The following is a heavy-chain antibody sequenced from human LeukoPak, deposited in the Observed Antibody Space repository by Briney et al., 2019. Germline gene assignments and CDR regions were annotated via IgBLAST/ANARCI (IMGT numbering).Heavy chain of an antibody. Sequence: GGSLRLSCAASGFTFKSFAMTWVRQAPGKGLEWVSSLSGAGLRTYYADSVKGRFTISRDNSKNTLYLHMNSLTGDDTAVYYCAKDRYAEYEYYFDYWGQGTLVTVSS. V-gene: IGHV3-23*01. CDR3: AKDRYAEYEYYFDY. CDR2: LSGAGLRT. J-gene: IGHJ4*02. CDR1: GFTFKSFA. D-gene: IGHD2-8*01.